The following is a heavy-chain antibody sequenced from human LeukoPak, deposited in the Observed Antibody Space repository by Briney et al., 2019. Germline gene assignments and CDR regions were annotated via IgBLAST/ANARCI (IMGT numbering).Heavy chain of an antibody. V-gene: IGHV1-2*02. Sequence: ASVKVSCKASGYTFTGYYMHWVRQAPGQGLEWMGWINPNSGGTNYAQKFQGRVTMTRDTSISTAYMELRSLRSDDTAVYYCARAPAGIAVATHSFDPWGQGTLVTVSS. CDR2: INPNSGGT. D-gene: IGHD6-19*01. CDR1: GYTFTGYY. CDR3: ARAPAGIAVATHSFDP. J-gene: IGHJ5*02.